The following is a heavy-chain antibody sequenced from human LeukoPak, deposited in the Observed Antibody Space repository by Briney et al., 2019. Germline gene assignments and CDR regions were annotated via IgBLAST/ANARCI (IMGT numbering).Heavy chain of an antibody. CDR3: TRPYCGSGSYYDYFDY. D-gene: IGHD3-10*01. V-gene: IGHV3-49*03. CDR1: GFTFGDYA. J-gene: IGHJ4*02. Sequence: PGGSLRLSCTASGFTFGDYAMSWFRQAPGKGLEWVGFIRSKAYGGTTEYAASVKGRFTISRDDSKSIAYLQMNSLKTEDTAVYYCTRPYCGSGSYYDYFDYWGQGTLVTVSS. CDR2: IRSKAYGGTT.